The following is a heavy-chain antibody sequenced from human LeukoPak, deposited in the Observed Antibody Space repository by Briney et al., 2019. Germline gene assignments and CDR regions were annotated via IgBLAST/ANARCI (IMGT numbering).Heavy chain of an antibody. CDR1: GFTFRSYG. J-gene: IGHJ3*02. V-gene: IGHV3-30*02. CDR3: AKDRDDYVWGSYLGAFDI. D-gene: IGHD3-16*01. CDR2: IRYDGSNK. Sequence: GGSLRLSCAASGFTFRSYGMHWVRQAPGKGLEWVAFIRYDGSNKYCTDSVKGRFTISRDNSKNTLYLQMNSLRAEDTAVFYCAKDRDDYVWGSYLGAFDIWGQGTMVTVSS.